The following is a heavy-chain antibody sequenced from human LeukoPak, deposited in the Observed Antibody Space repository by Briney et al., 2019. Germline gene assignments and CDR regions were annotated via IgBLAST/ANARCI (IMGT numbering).Heavy chain of an antibody. CDR2: IYTDGSST. D-gene: IGHD4-17*01. V-gene: IGHV3-74*01. CDR3: ARGLRNDYGDYGPDY. J-gene: IGHJ4*02. CDR1: GFTFSSYW. Sequence: PGGSLRLPCAPSGFTFSSYWMHWVRQAPGKALVWVPRIYTDGSSTSYADSVEGRFTISRDNAENTLYLQMNSLRAEDTAVYYCARGLRNDYGDYGPDYWGQGTLVTVSS.